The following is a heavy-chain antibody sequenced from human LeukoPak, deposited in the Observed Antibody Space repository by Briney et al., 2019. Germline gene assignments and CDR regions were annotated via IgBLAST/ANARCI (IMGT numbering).Heavy chain of an antibody. CDR1: GFIVSHKY. J-gene: IGHJ4*02. CDR2: IYTAGNT. CDR3: ARGQTDLLRNYFDS. V-gene: IGHV3-66*01. Sequence: GGSLRLSCAASGFIVSHKYMAWVRQAPGRGLEWLSIIYTAGNTVSAESVKGRFIISRDDSRNTVHLQMNSLRDDDTAVYYCARGQTDLLRNYFDSWGPGTLVAVSS.